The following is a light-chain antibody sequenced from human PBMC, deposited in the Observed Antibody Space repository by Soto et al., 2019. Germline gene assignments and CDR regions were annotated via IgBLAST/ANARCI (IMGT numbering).Light chain of an antibody. CDR3: QVWDSSSDHPVV. J-gene: IGLJ2*01. CDR2: YDS. Sequence: SYELTQPPSVSVSPGKTARITYGGNNIGSKSVHWYQQKPGQAPVLVIYYDSDRPSGIPERFSGSNSGNTATLTISRVEAGDEADYYCQVWDSSSDHPVVFGGGTKVTVL. CDR1: NIGSKS. V-gene: IGLV3-21*04.